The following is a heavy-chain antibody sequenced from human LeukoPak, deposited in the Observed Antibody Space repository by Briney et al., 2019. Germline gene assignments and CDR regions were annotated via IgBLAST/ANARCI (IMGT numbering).Heavy chain of an antibody. J-gene: IGHJ6*02. CDR2: IYSSGST. D-gene: IGHD3-10*01. CDR1: GGSTSSYY. V-gene: IGHV4-4*07. CDR3: ARPSLHFYGSKNTPWAGPMDV. Sequence: SETLSLTCTVSGGSTSSYYWSWIRQPAGKGLEWIGRIYSSGSTNYNPSLRSRVTMSVNTSKNQFSLRVNSVTAADTAVYYCARPSLHFYGSKNTPWAGPMDVWGQGTTVTVSS.